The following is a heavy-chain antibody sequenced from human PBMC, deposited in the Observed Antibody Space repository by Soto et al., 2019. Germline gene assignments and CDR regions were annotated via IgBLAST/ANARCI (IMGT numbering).Heavy chain of an antibody. CDR2: INGGNGDT. J-gene: IGHJ4*02. CDR1: GYSLTNFA. Sequence: QVQLVQSETEVKKPGDSVRVSCRASGYSLTNFAMHWVRRAPGHRLVWMGWINGGNGDTRFSHEFQGRVAITRDTSANTAYMELTSLRSEDTAVYYCARGNLARRKQRDFWGQGTLAIVSS. D-gene: IGHD5-18*01. CDR3: ARGNLARRKQRDF. V-gene: IGHV1-3*01.